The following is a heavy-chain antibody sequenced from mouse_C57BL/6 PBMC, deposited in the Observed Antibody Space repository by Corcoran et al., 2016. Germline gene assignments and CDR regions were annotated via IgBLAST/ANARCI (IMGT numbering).Heavy chain of an antibody. V-gene: IGHV1-76*01. CDR1: GYTFTDYY. D-gene: IGHD2-5*01. J-gene: IGHJ2*01. CDR3: ARAYYSNKSYFDY. CDR2: IYPGSGNT. Sequence: QVQLKQSGAELVRPGASVKLSCKASGYTFTDYYINWVKQRPGQGLEWIARIYPGSGNTYYNEKFKGKATLTAEKSSSTAYMQLSSLTSEDSAVYFGARAYYSNKSYFDYWGQGTTLTVSS.